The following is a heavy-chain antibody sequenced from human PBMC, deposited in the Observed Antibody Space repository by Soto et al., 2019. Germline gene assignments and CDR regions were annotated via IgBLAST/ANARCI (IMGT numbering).Heavy chain of an antibody. V-gene: IGHV4-34*01. Sequence: PSETLSLTCAVYGGSFSGYYWSWIRQPPGKGLEWIGEINHSGSTDYNPSLKSRATISVDRSKNQFSLNLTSVTAADTAIYYCARESGGYDSSTRYGLDVWGQGTTVTVSS. CDR1: GGSFSGYY. J-gene: IGHJ6*02. CDR3: ARESGGYDSSTRYGLDV. CDR2: INHSGST. D-gene: IGHD5-12*01.